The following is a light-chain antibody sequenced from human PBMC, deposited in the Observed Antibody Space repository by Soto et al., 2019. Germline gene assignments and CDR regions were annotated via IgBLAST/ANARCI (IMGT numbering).Light chain of an antibody. Sequence: QSALTQPASVSGSPGQSITISCTGTSSVVGGYNYVSWYQQHPGKAPKLMIYDVSNRPSGVSNRFSGSKSGNTASLTISGLQAADEADYYCSSYTSSSTLLYVFGTGTKVTVL. CDR3: SSYTSSSTLLYV. CDR1: SSVVGGYNY. V-gene: IGLV2-14*01. J-gene: IGLJ1*01. CDR2: DVS.